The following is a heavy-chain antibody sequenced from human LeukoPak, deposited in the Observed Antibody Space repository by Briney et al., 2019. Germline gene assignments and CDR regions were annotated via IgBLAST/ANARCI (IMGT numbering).Heavy chain of an antibody. J-gene: IGHJ4*02. CDR3: AKSMYPGNVQRGLIDH. D-gene: IGHD1-1*01. V-gene: IGHV3-23*01. CDR2: ISGSGGST. Sequence: QPGGSLRLSCAASGFTFSSYAMSWVRQAPGKGLEWVSAISGSGGSTYYADSVKGRFTISRDISKNTLYLQMNNPGAGDTAVYYCAKSMYPGNVQRGLIDHWGQGTLVTVSS. CDR1: GFTFSSYA.